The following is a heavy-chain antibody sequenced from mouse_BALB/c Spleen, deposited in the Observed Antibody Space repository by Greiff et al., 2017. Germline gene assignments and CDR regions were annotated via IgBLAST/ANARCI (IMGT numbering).Heavy chain of an antibody. V-gene: IGHV5-6-5*01. Sequence: EVMLVESGGGLVKPGGSLKLSCAASGFTFSSYAMSWVRQTPEKRLEWVASISSGGSTYYPDSVKGRFTISRDNARNILYLQMSSLRSEDTAMYYCARGDDTYYFDYWGQGTTLTVSS. CDR1: GFTFSSYA. CDR3: ARGDDTYYFDY. J-gene: IGHJ2*01. D-gene: IGHD5-1-1*01. CDR2: ISSGGST.